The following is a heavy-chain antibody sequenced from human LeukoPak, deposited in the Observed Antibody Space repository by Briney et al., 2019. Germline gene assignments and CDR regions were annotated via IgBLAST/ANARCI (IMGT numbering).Heavy chain of an antibody. CDR1: GFTFDDYA. V-gene: IGHV3-9*01. Sequence: GGSLRLSCAASGFTFDDYAMHWVRQAPGRGLEWVSGISWNSGSIGYADSVKGRFTISRDNAENSLYLQMNSLRAEDAALYYCAKGRYCSSTSCFFDYWGQGTLVTVSS. CDR2: ISWNSGSI. J-gene: IGHJ4*02. D-gene: IGHD2-2*01. CDR3: AKGRYCSSTSCFFDY.